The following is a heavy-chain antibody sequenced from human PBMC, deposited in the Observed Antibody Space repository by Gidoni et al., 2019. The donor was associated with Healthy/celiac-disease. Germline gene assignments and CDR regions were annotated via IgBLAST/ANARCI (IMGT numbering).Heavy chain of an antibody. V-gene: IGHV5-51*01. CDR2: IYPGDSDT. D-gene: IGHD3-9*01. J-gene: IGHJ3*02. Sequence: EVQLVQSGAEVKKPGESLKISCKGSGYSFTSYWIGWVRQMPGKGREWMGIIYPGDSDTRYSPSFQGQVTISADKSISTAYLQWSSLKASDTAMYYCARLFRGDRVLSAFDIWGQGTMVTVSS. CDR1: GYSFTSYW. CDR3: ARLFRGDRVLSAFDI.